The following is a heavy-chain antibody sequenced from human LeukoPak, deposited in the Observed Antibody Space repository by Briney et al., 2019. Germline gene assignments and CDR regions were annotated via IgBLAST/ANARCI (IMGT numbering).Heavy chain of an antibody. CDR1: GFTFNAFG. V-gene: IGHV3-48*01. J-gene: IGHJ4*02. CDR3: ARWGNRALDY. CDR2: IGTTSGAI. Sequence: GGSLRLSCAASGFTFNAFGMNWVRQAPGKGLEWVSYIGTTSGAIYYADSVKGRFTISRDSAKNSLYLQMNSLRVEDTAVYYCARWGNRALDYWGQGSLVTVSS. D-gene: IGHD7-27*01.